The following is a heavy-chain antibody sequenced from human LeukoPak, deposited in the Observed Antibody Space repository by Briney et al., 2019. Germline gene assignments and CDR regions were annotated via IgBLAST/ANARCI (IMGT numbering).Heavy chain of an antibody. V-gene: IGHV3-21*01. CDR3: ARDFSPRIVVVPAGIGLGFQH. D-gene: IGHD2-2*02. CDR1: GFTFSSYS. Sequence: KTGGSLRLSCAASGFTFSSYSMNWVRQAPGKGLEWVSSISSSSSYIYYADSVKGRFTISRDNAKNSLYLQMNSLRAEDTAVYYCARDFSPRIVVVPAGIGLGFQHWGQGTLVTVSS. CDR2: ISSSSSYI. J-gene: IGHJ1*01.